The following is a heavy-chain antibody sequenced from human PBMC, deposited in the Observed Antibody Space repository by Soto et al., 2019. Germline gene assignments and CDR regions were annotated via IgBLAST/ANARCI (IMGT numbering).Heavy chain of an antibody. CDR2: INPDNGNT. J-gene: IGHJ3*01. Sequence: QVQLVQSGAEVRKPGASVNISCRASGFSFSDNLINWVRQAPGQSLEWMGWINPDNGNTRYSQTLQGRDTISRHSTARIGYLGVSHLTTEDKAVYYLARAILSVGPTADAAFEGWGPGKMVTVSS. CDR3: ARAILSVGPTADAAFEG. V-gene: IGHV1-3*01. CDR1: GFSFSDNL.